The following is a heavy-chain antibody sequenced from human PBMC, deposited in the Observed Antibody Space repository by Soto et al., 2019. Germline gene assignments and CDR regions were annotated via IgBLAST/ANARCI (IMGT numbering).Heavy chain of an antibody. Sequence: SETLSLTCTVSGGSISSGGYYWSWIRQHPGKGLEWIGYIYYGGSTYYNPSLKSRVTISVDTSKNQFSLKLSSVTAADTAVYYCAREMVRGVIKWFDPWGQGTLVTVSS. V-gene: IGHV4-31*03. D-gene: IGHD3-10*01. CDR3: AREMVRGVIKWFDP. CDR2: IYYGGST. CDR1: GGSISSGGYY. J-gene: IGHJ5*02.